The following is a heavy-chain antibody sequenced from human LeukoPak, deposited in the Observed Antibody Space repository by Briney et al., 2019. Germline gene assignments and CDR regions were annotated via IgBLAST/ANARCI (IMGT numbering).Heavy chain of an antibody. V-gene: IGHV1-2*06. D-gene: IGHD5-24*01. CDR2: INPNSGGT. CDR1: GYTFTDYY. CDR3: ARQDNSGLNFDY. J-gene: IGHJ4*02. Sequence: ASVKVSCKASGYTFTDYYMHWVRQAPGQGLEWMGRINPNSGGTIYVQKFKGRVTMTRDTSSSTAYMELSRLRSDDTALYYCARQDNSGLNFDYWGQGNPVTVPS.